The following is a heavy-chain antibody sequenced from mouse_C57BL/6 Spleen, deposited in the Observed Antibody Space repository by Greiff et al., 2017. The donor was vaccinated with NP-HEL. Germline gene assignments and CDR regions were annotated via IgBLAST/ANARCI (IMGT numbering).Heavy chain of an antibody. J-gene: IGHJ2*01. D-gene: IGHD2-14*01. CDR1: GYTFTSYG. Sequence: VNVVESGAELARPGASVKLSCKASGYTFTSYGISWVKQRTGQGLEWIGEIYPRSGNTYYNEKFKGKATLTADKSSSTAYMELRSLTSEDSAVYFCARWLSLPGYEYFDYWGQGTTLTVSS. CDR2: IYPRSGNT. V-gene: IGHV1-81*01. CDR3: ARWLSLPGYEYFDY.